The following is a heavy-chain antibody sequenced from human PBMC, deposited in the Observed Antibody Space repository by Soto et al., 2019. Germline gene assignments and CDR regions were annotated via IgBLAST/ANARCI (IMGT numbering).Heavy chain of an antibody. Sequence: GGSLRLSCAASGFTFSSYAMSWVRQAPGKGLEWVSAISGSGGSTYYADSVKGRFTISRDNSKNTLYLQMNSLRAEDTAVYYCAGGRWNNFPNYYYYYGMDVWGQGTTVTVSS. J-gene: IGHJ6*02. CDR2: ISGSGGST. V-gene: IGHV3-23*01. CDR1: GFTFSSYA. CDR3: AGGRWNNFPNYYYYYGMDV. D-gene: IGHD1-1*01.